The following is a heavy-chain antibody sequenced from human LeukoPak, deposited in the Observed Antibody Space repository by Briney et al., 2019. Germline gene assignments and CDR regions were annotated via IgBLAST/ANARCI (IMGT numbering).Heavy chain of an antibody. J-gene: IGHJ6*03. CDR1: GFTFSSYS. V-gene: IGHV3-21*01. CDR3: ARPNSGYYYYYMDV. Sequence: GGSLRLSCGASGFTFSSYSMNWVRQAPGKGLEWVSSISSSSSYIYYADSVKGRFTISRDNAKNSLYLQMNSLRAEDTAVYYCARPNSGYYYYYMDVWGKGTTVTVSS. CDR2: ISSSSSYI.